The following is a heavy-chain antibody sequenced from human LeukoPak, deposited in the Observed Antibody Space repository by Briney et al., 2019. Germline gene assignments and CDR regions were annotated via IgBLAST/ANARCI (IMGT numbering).Heavy chain of an antibody. J-gene: IGHJ4*02. CDR1: GFFISSGHY. D-gene: IGHD4-23*01. V-gene: IGHV4-38-2*01. CDR2: IYHSGST. Sequence: PSETLSLTCAVSGFFISSGHYWGWIRQPPGEGLEWIGSIYHSGSTYYNPSLKSRVTISVDTSKNQFSLNLSSVTAADTAVYYCARLTTVVTGDYWGQGTLVTVSS. CDR3: ARLTTVVTGDY.